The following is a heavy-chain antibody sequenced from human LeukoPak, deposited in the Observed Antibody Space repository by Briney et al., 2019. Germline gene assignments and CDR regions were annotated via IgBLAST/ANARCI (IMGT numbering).Heavy chain of an antibody. CDR2: MNSNSGNT. V-gene: IGHV1-8*01. D-gene: IGHD2-2*02. Sequence: ASVKVSCKASGYTFTSYDINWVRQATGQGLEWMGWMNSNSGNTGYAQKFQGRVTMTRNTSISTAYMELSSLRSEDTAVYYCARGLYCSSTSCYTSYWFDPWGQGTLVTVSS. CDR1: GYTFTSYD. CDR3: ARGLYCSSTSCYTSYWFDP. J-gene: IGHJ5*02.